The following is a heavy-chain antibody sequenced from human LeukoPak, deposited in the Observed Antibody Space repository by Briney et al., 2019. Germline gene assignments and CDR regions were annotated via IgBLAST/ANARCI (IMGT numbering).Heavy chain of an antibody. J-gene: IGHJ4*02. CDR2: INSPRTI. CDR3: ARGVGAAVAY. D-gene: IGHD6-19*01. V-gene: IGHV3-11*01. CDR1: GVTFSDYY. Sequence: GGTLRLSCAASGVTFSDYYMSWIRQAPGKGLDLLSYINSPRTIYSAASVTVRFTISRDNPKNSLYLQMNSLRAEDTAVYYCARGVGAAVAYWGQGTLVTFSS.